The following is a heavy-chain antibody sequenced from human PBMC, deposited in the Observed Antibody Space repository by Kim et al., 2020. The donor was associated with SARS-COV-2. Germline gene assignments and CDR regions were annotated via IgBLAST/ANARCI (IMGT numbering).Heavy chain of an antibody. Sequence: SQTLSLTCAISGDSVSSNSAAWNWIRQSPSRGLEWLGRTYYRSKWYNDYAVSVKSRITINPDTSKNQFSLQLNSVTPEDTAVYYCARAHEGSSWYPLYYYYGMDVWGQGTTVTVSS. CDR3: ARAHEGSSWYPLYYYYGMDV. V-gene: IGHV6-1*01. CDR2: TYYRSKWYN. J-gene: IGHJ6*02. CDR1: GDSVSSNSAA. D-gene: IGHD6-13*01.